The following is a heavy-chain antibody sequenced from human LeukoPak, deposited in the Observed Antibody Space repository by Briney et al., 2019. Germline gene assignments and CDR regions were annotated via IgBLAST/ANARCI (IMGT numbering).Heavy chain of an antibody. J-gene: IGHJ3*02. Sequence: GGSLRLSCAASGFTFSSYSMNWVRQAPGKGLEWVLYISSSSSTIYYADSVKGRFTISRDNAKNSLYLQMNSLRAEDTAVYFCARGGGAFDIWGQGTMVTVSS. D-gene: IGHD5-12*01. CDR3: ARGGGAFDI. CDR1: GFTFSSYS. CDR2: ISSSSSTI. V-gene: IGHV3-48*04.